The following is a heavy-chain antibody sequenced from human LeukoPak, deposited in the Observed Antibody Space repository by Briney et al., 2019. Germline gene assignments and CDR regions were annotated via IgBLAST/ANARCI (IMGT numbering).Heavy chain of an antibody. CDR1: GFTFSSYG. CDR2: ISYDGSNK. V-gene: IGHV3-30*18. Sequence: PGGSLRLSCAASGFTFSSYGMHWVRQAPGKGLEWVAVISYDGSNKYYADSVKGRFTISRDNSKNTLYLQMNGLRAGDTAVYYCAKTLRYFDWLFYYYGMDVWGQGTTVTVSS. D-gene: IGHD3-9*01. J-gene: IGHJ6*02. CDR3: AKTLRYFDWLFYYYGMDV.